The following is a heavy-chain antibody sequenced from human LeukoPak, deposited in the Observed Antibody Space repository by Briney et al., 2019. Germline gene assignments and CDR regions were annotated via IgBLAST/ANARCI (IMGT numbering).Heavy chain of an antibody. D-gene: IGHD6-6*01. V-gene: IGHV3-48*01. CDR3: AKDAQYRPGSWFDP. J-gene: IGHJ5*02. CDR2: ISSSSSTI. CDR1: GFTFSSYS. Sequence: GGSLRLSCAASGFTFSSYSMNWVRQAPGKGLEWVSYISSSSSTIYYADSVKGRFTISRDNSKNTLYLQMNSLRAEDTAVYYCAKDAQYRPGSWFDPWGQGTLVTVSS.